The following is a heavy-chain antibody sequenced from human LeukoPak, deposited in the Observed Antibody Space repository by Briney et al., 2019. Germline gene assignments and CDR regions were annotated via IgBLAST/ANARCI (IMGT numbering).Heavy chain of an antibody. V-gene: IGHV4-61*02. D-gene: IGHD6-13*01. Sequence: SETLSLTCTVSGASISSGSFYWNWIRQPAGKGLEWVGRSYSSGSYNYNPSLKSQVTISVDTSKNQFSLKLTSVTATDTAVYYCARAYSPTDYFDYWGQGTLVTVSS. CDR2: SYSSGSY. J-gene: IGHJ4*02. CDR1: GASISSGSFY. CDR3: ARAYSPTDYFDY.